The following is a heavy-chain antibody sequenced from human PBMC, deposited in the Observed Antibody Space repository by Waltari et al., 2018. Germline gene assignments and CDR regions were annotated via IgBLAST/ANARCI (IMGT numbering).Heavy chain of an antibody. D-gene: IGHD3-16*02. CDR3: TTDQGDSYTFYSFDY. CDR2: IKTQSDGGGAT. V-gene: IGHV3-15*01. CDR1: GFTFSNTW. J-gene: IGHJ4*02. Sequence: EVQLVESGGGLVNPGGSLRLSCAASGFTFSNTWIAWVRQAPGKGLEWIARIKTQSDGGGATYYAAPVTGRFTVSRDDSKNMLYLQMSSLKTEDTAMYYCTTDQGDSYTFYSFDYWGQGTLVTVSS.